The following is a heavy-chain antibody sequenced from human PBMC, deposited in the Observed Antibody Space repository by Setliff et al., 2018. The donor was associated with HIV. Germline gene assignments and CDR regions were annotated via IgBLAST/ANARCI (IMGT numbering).Heavy chain of an antibody. CDR1: GFTFNHYA. V-gene: IGHV1-69*10. Sequence: ASVKVSCKASGFTFNHYALCWVRQAPGQRPEWMGGTIPMSDIPNYAQNFQGRVTITADHSTTTTYMELSSLSSEDTAVYYCVRVGPWYYGRSGYLASWDYWGQGTQVTVSS. J-gene: IGHJ4*02. CDR3: VRVGPWYYGRSGYLASWDY. CDR2: TIPMSDIP. D-gene: IGHD3-22*01.